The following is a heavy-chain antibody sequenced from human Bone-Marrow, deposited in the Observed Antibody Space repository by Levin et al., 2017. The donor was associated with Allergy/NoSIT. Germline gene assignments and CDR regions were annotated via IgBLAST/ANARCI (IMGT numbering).Heavy chain of an antibody. CDR2: ISGASTST. D-gene: IGHD6-13*01. CDR1: GLTFSDYP. J-gene: IGHJ4*02. V-gene: IGHV3-23*01. Sequence: ASVKVSCTATGLTFSDYPMNWVRQAPGRGLEWISSISGASTSTFYADSVKGRLITSRDNSKNTLYLQMNSLRVEDTAMYYCAKVHPSGGSFGYFEHWGQGALVVVSS. CDR3: AKVHPSGGSFGYFEH.